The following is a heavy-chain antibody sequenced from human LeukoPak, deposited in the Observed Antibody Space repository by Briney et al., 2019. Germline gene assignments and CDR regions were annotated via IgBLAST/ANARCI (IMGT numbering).Heavy chain of an antibody. CDR3: APPGADSGLPLDV. Sequence: GGSLRLSCAASEFSVGSNYMTWVRQAPGKGLEWVSLIYSGGSPYYADSVKGRFTISRDNSKNTLYVQMNSLRAEDTAVYYCAPPGADSGLPLDVWGNGTAVTVSS. D-gene: IGHD4-17*01. CDR2: IYSGGSP. CDR1: EFSVGSNY. J-gene: IGHJ6*04. V-gene: IGHV3-66*01.